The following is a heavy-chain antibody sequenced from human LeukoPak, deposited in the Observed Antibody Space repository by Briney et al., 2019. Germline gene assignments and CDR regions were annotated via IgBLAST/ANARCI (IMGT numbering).Heavy chain of an antibody. V-gene: IGHV1-24*01. CDR2: FDPEDGET. Sequence: ASVKVSCKVSGYTLTELSMHWVRQAPGKGLGWMGGFDPEDGETIYAQKFQGRVTMTEDTSTDTAYMELSSLRSEDTAVYYCATTPRGGSYYFDYWGQGTLVTVSS. D-gene: IGHD1-26*01. J-gene: IGHJ4*02. CDR3: ATTPRGGSYYFDY. CDR1: GYTLTELS.